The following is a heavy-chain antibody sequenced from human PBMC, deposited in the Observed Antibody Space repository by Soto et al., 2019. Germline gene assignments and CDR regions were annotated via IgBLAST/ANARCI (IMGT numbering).Heavy chain of an antibody. D-gene: IGHD6-19*01. Sequence: PVGSLRLSCAASGFTFSSYGMHWVRQAPGKGLEWVAVISYDGSNKYYADSVKGRFTISRDNSKNTLYLQMNSLRAEDTAVYYCAKEEGNASGWYASWYYYYGMDVWGQGTTVTAP. CDR3: AKEEGNASGWYASWYYYYGMDV. CDR1: GFTFSSYG. CDR2: ISYDGSNK. V-gene: IGHV3-30*18. J-gene: IGHJ6*02.